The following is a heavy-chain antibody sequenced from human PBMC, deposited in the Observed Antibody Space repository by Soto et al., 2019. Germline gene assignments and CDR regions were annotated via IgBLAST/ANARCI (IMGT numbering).Heavy chain of an antibody. J-gene: IGHJ6*02. CDR2: INSDGSST. CDR1: GFTLSSYW. CDR3: AKGGSSSWHSYYYYGMDV. Sequence: PGGSLRLSCAASGFTLSSYWMHWVRQAPGKGLVWVSRINSDGSSTSYADSVKGRFTISRDNAKNTLYLQMNSLRAEDTAVYYCAKGGSSSWHSYYYYGMDVWGQGTTVTVSS. D-gene: IGHD6-13*01. V-gene: IGHV3-74*01.